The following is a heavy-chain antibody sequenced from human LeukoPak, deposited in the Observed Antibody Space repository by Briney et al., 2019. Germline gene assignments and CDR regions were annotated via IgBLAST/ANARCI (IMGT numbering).Heavy chain of an antibody. CDR1: GGSISTSSYY. V-gene: IGHV4-39*01. D-gene: IGHD3-16*02. Sequence: SETLSLTCTVSGGSISTSSYYWGWTRQPPGKGLECIGNIYYSGSTNYNPSLKSRVTISVDTSKNQFSLKLSSVTAADTAVYYCARTYDYVWGSYRSHSFDYWGQGTLVTVSS. J-gene: IGHJ4*02. CDR3: ARTYDYVWGSYRSHSFDY. CDR2: IYYSGST.